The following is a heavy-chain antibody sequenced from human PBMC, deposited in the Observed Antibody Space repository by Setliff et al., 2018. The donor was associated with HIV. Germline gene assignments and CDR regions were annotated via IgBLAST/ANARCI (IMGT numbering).Heavy chain of an antibody. J-gene: IGHJ5*02. V-gene: IGHV4-39*01. CDR3: ASRIYYYDESRVLREEGFVP. CDR2: IYHTGRT. Sequence: PSETLSLTCSVSGGSIDNNKYYWTWIRQPPGKGLEWTGSIYHTGRTYYNRSLESRLTISIDTSKNQFSLKLTSVTAADTATYYCASRIYYYDESRVLREEGFVPWGQGTLVTVSS. D-gene: IGHD3-22*01. CDR1: GGSIDNNKYY.